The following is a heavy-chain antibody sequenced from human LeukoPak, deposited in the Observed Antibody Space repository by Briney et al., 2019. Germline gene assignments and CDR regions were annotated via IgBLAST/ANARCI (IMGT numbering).Heavy chain of an antibody. CDR2: ISAYNGNT. Sequence: GASVKVSCKASGYTFTSYGISWVRQAPGQGLEWMGRISAYNGNTNCAQKLQVRISMTTDTSTSTAYMELRSLRSDDTAVYYCARGCSGGRCYSVDAFDIWGQGTVVTVSS. J-gene: IGHJ3*02. D-gene: IGHD2-15*01. CDR3: ARGCSGGRCYSVDAFDI. V-gene: IGHV1-18*01. CDR1: GYTFTSYG.